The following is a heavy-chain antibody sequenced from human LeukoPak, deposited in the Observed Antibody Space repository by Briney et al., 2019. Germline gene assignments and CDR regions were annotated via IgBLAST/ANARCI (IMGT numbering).Heavy chain of an antibody. CDR1: GYTFTSYY. V-gene: IGHV1-2*06. J-gene: IGHJ4*02. CDR3: ATLNSSGWYYFDY. D-gene: IGHD6-19*01. Sequence: ASVKVSCKASGYTFTSYYMHWVRQAPGQGLEWMGRINPNSGGTNYAQKFQGRVTMTRDTSTSTAYMELSGLRSDDTAVYYCATLNSSGWYYFDYWGQGTLVTVSS. CDR2: INPNSGGT.